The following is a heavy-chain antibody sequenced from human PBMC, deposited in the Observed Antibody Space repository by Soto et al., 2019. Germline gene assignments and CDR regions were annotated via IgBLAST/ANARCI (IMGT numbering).Heavy chain of an antibody. V-gene: IGHV6-1*01. CDR3: ARDLPGIAAAGSLGLFDY. CDR2: TYYRSKWYN. CDR1: GDSVSSNSAA. Sequence: SQTLSLTCAISGDSVSSNSAAWNWIRQSPWRGLEWLGRTYYRSKWYNDYAVSVKSRITINPDTSKNQFSLQLNSVTPEDTAVYYCARDLPGIAAAGSLGLFDYWGQGTLVTVSS. J-gene: IGHJ4*02. D-gene: IGHD6-13*01.